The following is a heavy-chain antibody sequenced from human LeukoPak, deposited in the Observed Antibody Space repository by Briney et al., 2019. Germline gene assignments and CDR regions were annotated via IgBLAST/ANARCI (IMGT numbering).Heavy chain of an antibody. CDR2: IHYGGNT. V-gene: IGHV4-59*08. CDR1: GDSISGYY. D-gene: IGHD5-24*01. J-gene: IGHJ4*02. CDR3: ARRGDGYPYYFDY. Sequence: SETLSLTCTVSGDSISGYYWSWIRQTPGKELEWIGYIHYGGNTDHNPSLKSRLSISVDTSKNQFSLRLSSVTAADTAVYYCARRGDGYPYYFDYWGQGTLVTVSS.